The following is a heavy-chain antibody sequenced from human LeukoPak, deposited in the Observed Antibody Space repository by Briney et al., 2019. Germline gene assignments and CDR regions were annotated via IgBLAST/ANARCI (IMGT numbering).Heavy chain of an antibody. J-gene: IGHJ3*02. V-gene: IGHV4-39*01. CDR3: ARQDIVVVVAADDAFDI. Sequence: SETLSLTCTVSGGSISSSSYYWGWIRQPPGKGLEWIGSIYYSGSTYYNPSLKSRVTISVDTSKNQFSLKLSSVTAADTAVYYCARQDIVVVVAADDAFDIWGQGTMVTVSS. CDR2: IYYSGST. D-gene: IGHD2-15*01. CDR1: GGSISSSSYY.